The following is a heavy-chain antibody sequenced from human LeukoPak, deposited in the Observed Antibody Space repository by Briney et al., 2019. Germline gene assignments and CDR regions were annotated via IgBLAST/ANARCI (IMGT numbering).Heavy chain of an antibody. CDR3: ARDLIAARLLFDY. CDR2: ISSSGSTI. CDR1: GFTFSDYY. Sequence: GGSLRLSCAASGFTFSDYYMSWIRQAPGKGLEWVSYISSSGSTIYYADSVKGRFTISRDNAKNSLYLQMNSLRAEDTAVYYCARDLIAARLLFDYWGQGTLVTVSS. J-gene: IGHJ4*02. V-gene: IGHV3-11*04. D-gene: IGHD6-6*01.